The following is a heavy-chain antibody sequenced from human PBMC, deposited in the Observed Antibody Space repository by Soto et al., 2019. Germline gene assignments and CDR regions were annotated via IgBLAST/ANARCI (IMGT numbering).Heavy chain of an antibody. CDR2: IYYSGST. J-gene: IGHJ4*02. CDR1: GGSISSYY. D-gene: IGHD6-6*01. CDR3: ASHKSSSSEMAKAPFDY. Sequence: SETLSLTCTVSGGSISSYYWSWIRQPPGKGLEWIGYIYYSGSTNYNPSLKSRVTISVDTSKNQFSLKLSSVTAADTAVYYCASHKSSSSEMAKAPFDYWGQGTLVTVSS. V-gene: IGHV4-59*08.